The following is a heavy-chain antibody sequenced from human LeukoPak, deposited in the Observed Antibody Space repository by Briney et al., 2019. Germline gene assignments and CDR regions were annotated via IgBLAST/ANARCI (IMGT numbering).Heavy chain of an antibody. CDR1: GFSVSNNY. Sequence: SGGCLRLSCAASGFSVSNNYMSWVRQAPGKGLEWVSVIYSGGGTFYADSVKGRFTISRDNSKNTLYLQMNSLRAEDTAVYYCASDSYSPEYFQHWGQGTLVT. J-gene: IGHJ1*01. CDR2: IYSGGGT. CDR3: ASDSYSPEYFQH. V-gene: IGHV3-66*01. D-gene: IGHD2-15*01.